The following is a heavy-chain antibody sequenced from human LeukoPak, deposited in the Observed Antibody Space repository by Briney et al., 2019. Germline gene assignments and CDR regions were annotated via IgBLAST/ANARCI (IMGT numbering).Heavy chain of an antibody. V-gene: IGHV3-23*01. D-gene: IGHD2-8*02. Sequence: GGSLRLSCAASGFTFSTFSMIWVRQPPGKGLEWVSSIFPSGGEIHYADSVRGRFTISRDNSKSTLSLQMNSLRAEDTAIYYCATYRQVLLPFESWGQGTLVTVSS. CDR2: IFPSGGEI. CDR1: GFTFSTFS. J-gene: IGHJ4*02. CDR3: ATYRQVLLPFES.